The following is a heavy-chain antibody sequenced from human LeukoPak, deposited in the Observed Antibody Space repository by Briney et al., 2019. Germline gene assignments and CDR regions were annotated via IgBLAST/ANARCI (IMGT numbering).Heavy chain of an antibody. V-gene: IGHV4-59*01. D-gene: IGHD4-23*01. Sequence: SETLSLTCPVSGGSISSYYWSWIRQPPGKGLEWIGYIYYSGSTNYHPSLKSRVTISVDTSKNQFSLKLSSVTAADTAVYYCARTKSVGYYYYMDVWGKGTTVTISS. CDR3: ARTKSVGYYYYMDV. CDR1: GGSISSYY. J-gene: IGHJ6*03. CDR2: IYYSGST.